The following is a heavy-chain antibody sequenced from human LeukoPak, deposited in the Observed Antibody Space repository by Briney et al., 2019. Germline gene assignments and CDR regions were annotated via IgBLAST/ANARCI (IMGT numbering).Heavy chain of an antibody. CDR1: GFTFKYAY. V-gene: IGHV3-11*06. D-gene: IGHD2-15*01. J-gene: IGHJ5*02. CDR2: TSSSSSYT. Sequence: KPGGSLRLSCAASGFTFKYAYMSWVRQAPGKGLEWVSYTSSSSSYTNYADSVKGRFTISRDNAKNSLYLQMNSLRAEDTAVYHCARDRYCSGGSCYGWFDPWGQGTLVTVSS. CDR3: ARDRYCSGGSCYGWFDP.